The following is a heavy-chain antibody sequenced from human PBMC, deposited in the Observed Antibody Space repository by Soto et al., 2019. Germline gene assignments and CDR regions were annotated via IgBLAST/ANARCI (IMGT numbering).Heavy chain of an antibody. V-gene: IGHV3-73*01. Sequence: EVQLVESGGGLVQPGGALKLSCAASGFTVSGSAVHWVRQASGKGLEWVGRIRSKTNSYATAYAESVEGRFTIPGDDSKNTEYLQMNSLKTEDTAVYYCTSDLGELSFPRAFDIWGQGTMVTVSS. CDR1: GFTVSGSA. J-gene: IGHJ3*02. CDR2: IRSKTNSYAT. CDR3: TSDLGELSFPRAFDI. D-gene: IGHD3-16*02.